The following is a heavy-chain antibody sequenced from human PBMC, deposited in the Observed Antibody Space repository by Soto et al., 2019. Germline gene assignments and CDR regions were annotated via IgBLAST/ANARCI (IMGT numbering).Heavy chain of an antibody. CDR3: ARDRGDIVVVVAYGMDV. Sequence: GGSLRLSCAASGFTFSSYRLTWVRQAPWKGLEWVSSISSSSSYIYYADSVKGRFTISRDHAKNSLYLQMNSLRAEDTAVYYCARDRGDIVVVVAYGMDVWGQGTTVTVSS. CDR2: ISSSSSYI. CDR1: GFTFSSYR. V-gene: IGHV3-21*01. J-gene: IGHJ6*02. D-gene: IGHD2-15*01.